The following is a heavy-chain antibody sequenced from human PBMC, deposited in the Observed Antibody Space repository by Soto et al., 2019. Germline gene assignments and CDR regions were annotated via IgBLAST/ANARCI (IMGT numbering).Heavy chain of an antibody. Sequence: QVQLVQSGAEVKKPGSSVKVSCKASGGTFSSYTISWVRQAPGQGLEWMGRIIPVLGIANYAQKFQGRVTITXXKXTXXAYMELSSLRSEETAVYYCARAPVMCGGDCYTFDLWGRGTLVTVSS. J-gene: IGHJ2*01. V-gene: IGHV1-69*02. CDR2: IIPVLGIA. D-gene: IGHD2-21*02. CDR1: GGTFSSYT. CDR3: ARAPVMCGGDCYTFDL.